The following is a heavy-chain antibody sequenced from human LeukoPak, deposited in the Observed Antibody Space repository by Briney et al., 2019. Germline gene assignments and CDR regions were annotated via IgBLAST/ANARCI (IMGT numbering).Heavy chain of an antibody. J-gene: IGHJ4*02. V-gene: IGHV4-39*01. Sequence: SETLSLTCTVSGGSISSSSYYWGWIRQPPGKGREWIGSIYYSGSTYYNPSLKSRVTISVDTSKNQFSLKLSSVTAADTAVYYCARHAASNDYGDSRDYYFDYWGQGTLVTVSS. CDR1: GGSISSSSYY. CDR3: ARHAASNDYGDSRDYYFDY. CDR2: IYYSGST. D-gene: IGHD4-17*01.